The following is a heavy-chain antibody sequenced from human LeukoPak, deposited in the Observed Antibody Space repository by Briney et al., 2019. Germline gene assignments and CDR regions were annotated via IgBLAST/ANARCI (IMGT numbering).Heavy chain of an antibody. J-gene: IGHJ4*02. V-gene: IGHV3-21*01. Sequence: GGSLRLSCAASGVTLSSYSMNWVRQAPGKGLEWASSISSSSSYIYYADSVKGRFTISRDNAKNSLYLQMNSLRAEDTAVYYCARGPPRNPFDYWGQGTLVTVSS. CDR2: ISSSSSYI. CDR3: ARGPPRNPFDY. CDR1: GVTLSSYS.